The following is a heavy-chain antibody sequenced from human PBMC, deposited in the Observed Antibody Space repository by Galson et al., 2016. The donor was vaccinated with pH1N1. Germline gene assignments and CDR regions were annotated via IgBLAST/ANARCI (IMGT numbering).Heavy chain of an antibody. CDR3: SRKQPGTMAES. D-gene: IGHD1-7*01. J-gene: IGHJ5*02. CDR1: GDSISRSGYY. Sequence: SETLSLTCSVSGDSISRSGYYWAWIRQTPGQGLEWIATIYNSGSSYYNPSLKSRVTTSIDTSKNQFSLRVNSVTAADTAVYFCSRKQPGTMAESWGQGTLAPSPQ. V-gene: IGHV4-39*07. CDR2: IYNSGSS.